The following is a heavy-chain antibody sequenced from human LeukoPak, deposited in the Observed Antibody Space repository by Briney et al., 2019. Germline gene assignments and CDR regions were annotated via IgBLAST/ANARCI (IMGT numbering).Heavy chain of an antibody. CDR1: GFTFSNYA. D-gene: IGHD1-14*01. V-gene: IGHV3-23*01. CDR3: AKDIATGNRLYYFDY. Sequence: GGSLRLSCAASGFTFSNYAMTWVRQAPGKGLEWVSTISGTGGFTTSTYYADSVKGRFTISRDNAKNSLYLQMNSLRAEDTALYYCAKDIATGNRLYYFDYWGQGTLVTVSS. CDR2: ISGTGGFTTST. J-gene: IGHJ4*02.